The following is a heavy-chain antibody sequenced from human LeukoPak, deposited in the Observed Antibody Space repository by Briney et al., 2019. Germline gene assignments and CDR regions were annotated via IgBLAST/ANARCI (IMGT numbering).Heavy chain of an antibody. CDR3: ARDPYSGNYGNDYYYYMDV. CDR2: ITSSGTYI. J-gene: IGHJ6*03. D-gene: IGHD1-26*01. CDR1: GFTFSNYN. V-gene: IGHV3-21*01. Sequence: GGSLRLSCAASGFTFSNYNMNWVRQAPGKAMDWVSSITSSGTYIFYADSVKGRFTISRDNAKNSLYLQMDSLGPEDTAVYYCARDPYSGNYGNDYYYYMDVWGKGTTVTISS.